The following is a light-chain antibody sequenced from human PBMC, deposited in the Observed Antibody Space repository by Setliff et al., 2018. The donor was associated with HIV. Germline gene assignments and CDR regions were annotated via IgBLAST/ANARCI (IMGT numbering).Light chain of an antibody. CDR1: RSDVGGYNY. CDR2: EVN. CDR3: TSYTTSSTLG. J-gene: IGLJ2*01. Sequence: QSVLAQPASVSGSPGQSITISCTGTRSDVGGYNYVSWYQQHPGKAPKLMISEVNKRPSGVSNRFSGSKTGNTASLTISGLQAEDEADYYCTSYTTSSTLGFGGGTKVTVL. V-gene: IGLV2-14*01.